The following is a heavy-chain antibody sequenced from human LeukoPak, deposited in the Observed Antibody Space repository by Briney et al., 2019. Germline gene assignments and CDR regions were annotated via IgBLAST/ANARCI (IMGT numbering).Heavy chain of an antibody. CDR2: IYYSGST. CDR3: ARPSSRIGGYFDY. CDR1: GGSISSSSYY. V-gene: IGHV4-39*01. J-gene: IGHJ4*02. D-gene: IGHD3-10*01. Sequence: SETLSLTCTVSGGSISSSSYYWGWIRQPPGKGLEWIGSIYYSGSTYYNPSLKSRVTISVDTSKNQFSLKLSSVTAADTAVYYCARPSSRIGGYFDYWGQGTLATVSS.